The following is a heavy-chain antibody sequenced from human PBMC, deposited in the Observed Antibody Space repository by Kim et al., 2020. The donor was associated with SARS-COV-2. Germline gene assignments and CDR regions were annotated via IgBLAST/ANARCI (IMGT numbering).Heavy chain of an antibody. J-gene: IGHJ6*02. CDR2: IYYSGST. V-gene: IGHV4-39*01. CDR1: GGSISSSSYY. Sequence: SETLSLTCTVSGGSISSSSYYWGWIRQPPGKGLEWIGSIYYSGSTYYNPSLKSRVTISVDTSKNQFSLKLSSVTAADTAVYYCASRIAVATPDYYYGMDVWGQGTTVTVSS. CDR3: ASRIAVATPDYYYGMDV. D-gene: IGHD6-19*01.